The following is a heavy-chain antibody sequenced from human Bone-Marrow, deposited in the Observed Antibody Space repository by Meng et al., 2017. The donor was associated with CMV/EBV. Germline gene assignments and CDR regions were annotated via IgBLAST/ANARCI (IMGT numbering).Heavy chain of an antibody. V-gene: IGHV1-69*05. CDR1: GGTFSSYA. CDR3: AREKDIVVVPAAPSGFYYYGMDV. J-gene: IGHJ6*02. Sequence: SVKVSCKSSGGTFSSYAISWVRQAPGQGLEWMGGIIPIFGTANYAQKFQGRVTITTDEYTSTAYMELSRLRSEETAVYYCAREKDIVVVPAAPSGFYYYGMDVWGQGTTVTVSS. CDR2: IIPIFGTA. D-gene: IGHD2-2*01.